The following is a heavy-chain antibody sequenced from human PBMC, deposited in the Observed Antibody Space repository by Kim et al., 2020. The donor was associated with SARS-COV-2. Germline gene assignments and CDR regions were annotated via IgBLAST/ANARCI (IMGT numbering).Heavy chain of an antibody. CDR1: GFTFGDYA. V-gene: IGHV3-49*04. J-gene: IGHJ6*02. Sequence: GGSLRLSCTASGFTFGDYAMSWVRQAPGKGLEWVGFIRSKAYGGTTEYAASVKGRFTISRDDSKSIAYLQMNSLKTEDTAVYYCTREGGTIAARRPFYYYYYSMDVWGQGTTVTVSS. D-gene: IGHD6-6*01. CDR3: TREGGTIAARRPFYYYYYSMDV. CDR2: IRSKAYGGTT.